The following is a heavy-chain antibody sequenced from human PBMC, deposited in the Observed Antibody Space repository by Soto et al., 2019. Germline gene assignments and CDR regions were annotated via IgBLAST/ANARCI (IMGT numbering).Heavy chain of an antibody. Sequence: QVQLVESGGGVVQPGRSLRLSCAASGFTFSSYAMHWVRQAPGKGLEWVAVISYDGSNKYYADSVKGRFTISRDNSKNTLYLQMTSLRAEDTAVYYWARGRYGGNYHFDYWGQGALVTVSS. CDR2: ISYDGSNK. D-gene: IGHD4-17*01. CDR3: ARGRYGGNYHFDY. V-gene: IGHV3-30-3*01. J-gene: IGHJ4*02. CDR1: GFTFSSYA.